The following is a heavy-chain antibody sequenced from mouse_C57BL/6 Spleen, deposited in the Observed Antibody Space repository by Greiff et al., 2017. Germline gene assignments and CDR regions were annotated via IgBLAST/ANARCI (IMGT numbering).Heavy chain of an antibody. V-gene: IGHV1-81*01. J-gene: IGHJ2*01. Sequence: VQLQQSGAELARPGASVKLSCTASGYTFTSYGISWVKQRTGQGLEWIGEIYPRSGNTYYNEKFKGKATLTADKSSSTAYMELRSLTSEDSAVYFCARWVTTTPVYFDYWGQGTTLTVSS. CDR3: ARWVTTTPVYFDY. D-gene: IGHD2-3*01. CDR2: IYPRSGNT. CDR1: GYTFTSYG.